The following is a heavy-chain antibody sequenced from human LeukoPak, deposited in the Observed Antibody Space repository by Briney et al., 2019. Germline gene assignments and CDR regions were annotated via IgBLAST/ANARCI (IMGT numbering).Heavy chain of an antibody. CDR2: ISWNSGSI. V-gene: IGHV3-9*01. CDR1: GFRFDDYA. Sequence: GGSLRLSCAASGFRFDDYAMHWVRQAPGKGLEWVSGISWNSGSIGYADSVKGRFTISRDNAKNALYLQMSGLRAEDTAFYYCAKGNYGSGSYYPNWFDSWGQGTLVTVSS. J-gene: IGHJ5*01. D-gene: IGHD3-10*01. CDR3: AKGNYGSGSYYPNWFDS.